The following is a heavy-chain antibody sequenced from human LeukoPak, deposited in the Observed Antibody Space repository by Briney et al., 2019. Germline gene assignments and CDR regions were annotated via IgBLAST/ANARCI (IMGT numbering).Heavy chain of an antibody. Sequence: GSLRLSCVGSGFIFSDAWLTWVRQAPGKGLEWLGRVKRKSAGGTIDYAAPVKGRFTISRDDSTDTVSLQMNSLTTEDTAMYYCTTEYSVFAFDIWGHGTVVTVSS. J-gene: IGHJ3*02. D-gene: IGHD5-18*01. V-gene: IGHV3-15*01. CDR2: VKRKSAGGTI. CDR1: GFIFSDAW. CDR3: TTEYSVFAFDI.